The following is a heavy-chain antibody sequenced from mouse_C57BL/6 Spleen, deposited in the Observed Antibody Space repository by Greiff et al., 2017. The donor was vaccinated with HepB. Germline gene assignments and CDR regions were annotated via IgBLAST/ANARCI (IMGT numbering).Heavy chain of an antibody. D-gene: IGHD1-1*01. CDR2: ISSGGSYT. CDR3: ARHGYYGSSPYWYFDV. V-gene: IGHV5-6*01. J-gene: IGHJ1*03. CDR1: GFTFSSYG. Sequence: EVMLVESGGDLVKPGGSLKLSCAASGFTFSSYGMSWVRQTPDKRLEWVATISSGGSYTYYPDSVKGRFTISRDNAKNTLYLQMSSLKSEDTAMYYCARHGYYGSSPYWYFDVWGTGTTVTVSS.